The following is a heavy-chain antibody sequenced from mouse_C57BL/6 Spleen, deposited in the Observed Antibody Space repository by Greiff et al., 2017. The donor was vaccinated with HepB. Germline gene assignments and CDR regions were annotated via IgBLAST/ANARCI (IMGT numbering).Heavy chain of an antibody. CDR3: ARSYYGSSYHWYFDV. D-gene: IGHD1-1*01. CDR1: GYAFSSSW. J-gene: IGHJ1*03. CDR2: IYPGDGDT. V-gene: IGHV1-82*01. Sequence: VKLQESGPELVKPGASVKISCKASGYAFSSSWMNWVKQRPGKGLEWIGRIYPGDGDTNYNGKFKGKATLTADKSSSTAYMQLSSLTSEDSAVYFCARSYYGSSYHWYFDVWGTGTTVTVSS.